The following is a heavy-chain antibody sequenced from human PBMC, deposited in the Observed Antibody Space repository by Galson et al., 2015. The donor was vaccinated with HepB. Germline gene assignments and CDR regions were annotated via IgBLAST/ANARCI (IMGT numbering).Heavy chain of an antibody. D-gene: IGHD2-2*02. CDR3: ARSLWGSHIVVVPAARPAGY. Sequence: SVKVSCKASGYTFTSYYMHWVRQAPGQGLEWMGIINPSGGSTSYAQKFQGRVTMTRDTSTSTVYMELSSLRSEDTAVYYCARSLWGSHIVVVPAARPAGYWGQGTLVTVSS. V-gene: IGHV1-46*03. CDR1: GYTFTSYY. CDR2: INPSGGST. J-gene: IGHJ4*02.